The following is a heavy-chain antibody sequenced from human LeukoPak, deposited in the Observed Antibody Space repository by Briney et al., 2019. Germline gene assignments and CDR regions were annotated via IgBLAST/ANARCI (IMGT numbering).Heavy chain of an antibody. CDR3: AYCSSTSCRCFDY. CDR2: IIPILGIA. Sequence: ASVKVSCKASGYTFTSYGISWVRQAPGQGLEWMGWIIPILGIANYAQKFQGRVTITADKSTSTAYMELSSLRSEDTAVYYCAYCSSTSCRCFDYWGQGTLVTVPS. J-gene: IGHJ4*02. V-gene: IGHV1-69*10. D-gene: IGHD2-2*01. CDR1: GYTFTSYG.